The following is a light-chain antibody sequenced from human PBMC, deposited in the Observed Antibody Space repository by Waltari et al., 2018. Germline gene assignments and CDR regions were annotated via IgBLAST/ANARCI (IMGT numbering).Light chain of an antibody. CDR1: SSDVGGYNY. CDR2: DVI. CDR3: CSYAGSSTFVV. V-gene: IGLV2-23*02. J-gene: IGLJ2*01. Sequence: QSALTQPASVSGSPGPSITISCTGTSSDVGGYNYVSWYQQHPGKAPKRMIYDVIKRPSVVSNRFSGSKSGNTASLTISGLQAEDEADYYCCSYAGSSTFVVFGGGTKLTVL.